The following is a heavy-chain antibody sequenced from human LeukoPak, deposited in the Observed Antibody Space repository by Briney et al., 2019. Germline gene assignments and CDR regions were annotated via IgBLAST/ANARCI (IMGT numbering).Heavy chain of an antibody. CDR1: GFTFSSYA. J-gene: IGHJ6*04. Sequence: GGSLRLSCAASGFTFSSYAMSWVRQAPGKGLEWVSYISSSGSTIYYADSVKGRFTISRDNAKNSLYVQMNSLRAEDTAVYYCAELGITMIGGVWGKGTTVTISS. D-gene: IGHD3-10*02. CDR3: AELGITMIGGV. V-gene: IGHV3-48*03. CDR2: ISSSGSTI.